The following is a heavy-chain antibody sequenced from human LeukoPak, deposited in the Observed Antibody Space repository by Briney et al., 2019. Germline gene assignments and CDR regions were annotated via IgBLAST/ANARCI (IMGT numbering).Heavy chain of an antibody. CDR2: VYYSGST. D-gene: IGHD3-16*01. V-gene: IGHV4-59*01. Sequence: SETLSLTCTVSGGSISSYYWSWNRQPPGKGLEWIGYVYYSGSTTFNPSLKSRVTISVDTSKNQFSLKLSSVTAADTAMYYCARDMIHAFDIWGQGTMVTVSS. CDR3: ARDMIHAFDI. CDR1: GGSISSYY. J-gene: IGHJ3*02.